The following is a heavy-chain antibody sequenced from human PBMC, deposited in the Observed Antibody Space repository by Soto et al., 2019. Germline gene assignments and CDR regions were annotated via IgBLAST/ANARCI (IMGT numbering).Heavy chain of an antibody. V-gene: IGHV1-46*01. Sequence: ASVKVSCKASGYTFTSYYMHWVRQAPGQGLEWMGIINPSGGSTSYAQKFQERVTITRDMSTSTAYMELSSLRSEDTATYYCAANKNKWNYESHSWGHGTPVTVSS. J-gene: IGHJ5*01. CDR1: GYTFTSYY. CDR2: INPSGGST. CDR3: AANKNKWNYESHS. D-gene: IGHD1-7*01.